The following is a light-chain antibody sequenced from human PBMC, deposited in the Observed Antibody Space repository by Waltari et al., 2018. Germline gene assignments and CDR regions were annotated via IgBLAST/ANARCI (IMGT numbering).Light chain of an antibody. Sequence: DIQMTQSPSTLSASVGDRVTISCRASQSISTWLAWYLQSPGKAPKLLMYETSILQTGVPSRFSGRGTGTEFTLTVSSLQADDFGTYFCQQYHKNWTVGHGT. J-gene: IGKJ2*01. CDR2: ETS. CDR3: QQYHKNWT. CDR1: QSISTW. V-gene: IGKV1-5*03.